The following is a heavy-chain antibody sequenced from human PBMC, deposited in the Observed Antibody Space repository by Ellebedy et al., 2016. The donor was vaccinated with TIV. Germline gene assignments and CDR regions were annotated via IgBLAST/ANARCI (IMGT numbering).Heavy chain of an antibody. CDR2: IYHSGST. CDR3: ATHLRWRIQLWPEPLQDY. Sequence: SETLSLTXIVSGGSISSRTYHWGWIRQPPGKGLEWIGSIYHSGSTYYNPSLKSRVTISVDTSKNQFSLKLSSVTAADTAVYYCATHLRWRIQLWPEPLQDYWGQGTLVTVSS. V-gene: IGHV4-39*01. CDR1: GGSISSRTYH. J-gene: IGHJ4*02. D-gene: IGHD5-18*01.